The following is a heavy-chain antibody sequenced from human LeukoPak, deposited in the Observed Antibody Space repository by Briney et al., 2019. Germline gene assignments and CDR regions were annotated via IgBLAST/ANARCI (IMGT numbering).Heavy chain of an antibody. D-gene: IGHD1-26*01. V-gene: IGHV4-39*01. J-gene: IGHJ4*02. Sequence: PSETLSLTCTVSGGSISSSSYYWGWIRQPPGKGLEWIGSIYYSGGTYYNPSLKSRVTISVDTSKNQFSLKLSSVTAADTAVYYCARQVGARTPFDYWGQGTLVTVSS. CDR2: IYYSGGT. CDR1: GGSISSSSYY. CDR3: ARQVGARTPFDY.